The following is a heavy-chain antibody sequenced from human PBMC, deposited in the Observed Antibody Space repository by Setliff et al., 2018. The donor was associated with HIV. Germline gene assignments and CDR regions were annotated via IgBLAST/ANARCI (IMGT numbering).Heavy chain of an antibody. V-gene: IGHV4-59*08. D-gene: IGHD3-22*01. CDR1: GGSISSYY. CDR3: ARGLSFYDPGGFDY. J-gene: IGHJ4*02. Sequence: SETLSLTCSVSGGSISSYYWSWIRQPPGTGLEWIGSISSSGNTYYNPSLKSRVTISVDTSKNQFSLKLSSVTAADTAVYYCARGLSFYDPGGFDYWGQGTLVTVSS. CDR2: ISSSGNT.